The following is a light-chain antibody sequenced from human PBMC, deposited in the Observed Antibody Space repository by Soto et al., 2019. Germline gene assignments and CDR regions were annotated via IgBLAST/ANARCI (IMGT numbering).Light chain of an antibody. CDR2: SAS. J-gene: IGKJ4*01. CDR3: QQYNNWPPLT. CDR1: QSVSSD. Sequence: EIVMTQSPATLSVSPGERATLSCRASQSVSSDLAWYQQKPGLPPRLLIYSASTRATGVPARFRGSGSGTEFTLTITSLQSEDSAVYFCQQYNNWPPLTFGGGTKVEIK. V-gene: IGKV3-15*01.